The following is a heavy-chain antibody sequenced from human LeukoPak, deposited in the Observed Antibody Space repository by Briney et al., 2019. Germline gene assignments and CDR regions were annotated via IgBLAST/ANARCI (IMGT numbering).Heavy chain of an antibody. Sequence: ASVKVSCKASGYTFTSYYMHWVRQAPGQGLEWMGIINPSGGSTSYPQKFQGRVTMTRDTSTSTVYMELSSLRSEDTAVYYCARDVSPGPFVMATIYWGQGTLVTVSS. D-gene: IGHD5-24*01. CDR2: INPSGGST. CDR1: GYTFTSYY. V-gene: IGHV1-46*01. CDR3: ARDVSPGPFVMATIY. J-gene: IGHJ4*02.